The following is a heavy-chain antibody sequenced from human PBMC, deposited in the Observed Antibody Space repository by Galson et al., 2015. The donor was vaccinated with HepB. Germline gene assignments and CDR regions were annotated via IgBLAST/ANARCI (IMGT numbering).Heavy chain of an antibody. CDR3: AKWRLSDRWCEP. D-gene: IGHD2-8*01. J-gene: IGHJ5*02. CDR2: ISSSSSTI. Sequence: SLRLSCAASGFTFSSYSMNWVRQAPGKGLEWVSYISSSSSTIYYADSVKGRFTISRDNSRTTLYLQMNSLRAEDTAVYYCAKWRLSDRWCEPWGQGTLVTVSS. V-gene: IGHV3-48*01. CDR1: GFTFSSYS.